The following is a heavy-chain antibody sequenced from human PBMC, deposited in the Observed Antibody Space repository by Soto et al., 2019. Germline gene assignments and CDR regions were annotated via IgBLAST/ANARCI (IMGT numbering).Heavy chain of an antibody. J-gene: IGHJ4*02. V-gene: IGHV3-30-3*01. Sequence: QVQLVESGGGVVQPGRSLRLSCAASGFTFSSYAMHWVRQAPGKGLEWVAVISYDGSNKYYADSVKGRFTISRDNSKNTLYLQMNSLRAEDTAVYYCARGVRGELPLDSWGQGTLVTVSS. CDR1: GFTFSSYA. CDR3: ARGVRGELPLDS. CDR2: ISYDGSNK. D-gene: IGHD1-26*01.